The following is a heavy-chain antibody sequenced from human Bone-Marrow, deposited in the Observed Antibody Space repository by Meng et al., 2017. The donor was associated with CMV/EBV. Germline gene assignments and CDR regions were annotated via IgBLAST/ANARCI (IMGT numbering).Heavy chain of an antibody. CDR2: ISAYNGNT. V-gene: IGHV1-18*01. CDR3: ARGALYDFWSGYYNHNWFDP. CDR1: GYTFTSYG. Sequence: ASVKVSCKAPGYTFTSYGISWVRQAPGQGLEWMGWISAYNGNTNYAQKLQGRVTMTTDTSTSTAYMELRSLRSDDTAVYYCARGALYDFWSGYYNHNWFDPWGQGTLVTVSS. D-gene: IGHD3-3*01. J-gene: IGHJ5*02.